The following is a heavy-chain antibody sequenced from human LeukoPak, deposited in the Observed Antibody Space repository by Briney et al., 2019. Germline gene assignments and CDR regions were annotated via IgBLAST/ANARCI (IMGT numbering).Heavy chain of an antibody. D-gene: IGHD6-19*01. CDR1: GYTFTSYY. Sequence: GASVKVSCKASGYTFTSYYMHWVRQAPGQGLGWMGIINPSGGSTSYAQKFQGRVTMTRDMSTSTVYMELSSLRSEDTAVYYCARERRPGILAVAGTDLPENFDYWGQGTLVTVSS. CDR2: INPSGGST. CDR3: ARERRPGILAVAGTDLPENFDY. V-gene: IGHV1-46*01. J-gene: IGHJ4*02.